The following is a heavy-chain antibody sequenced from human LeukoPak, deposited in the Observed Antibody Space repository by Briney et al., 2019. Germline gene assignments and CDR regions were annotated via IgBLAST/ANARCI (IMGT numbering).Heavy chain of an antibody. J-gene: IGHJ3*02. CDR3: ARGAYDYGDYVGSDAFDI. CDR2: IIPILGIA. D-gene: IGHD4-17*01. CDR1: GGTFSSYA. V-gene: IGHV1-69*04. Sequence: SVKVSCKASGGTFSSYAISWVRQAPGQGLGWMGRIIPILGIANYAQKFQGRVTITADKSTSTAYMELSSLRSEDTAVYYCARGAYDYGDYVGSDAFDIWGQGTMVTVSS.